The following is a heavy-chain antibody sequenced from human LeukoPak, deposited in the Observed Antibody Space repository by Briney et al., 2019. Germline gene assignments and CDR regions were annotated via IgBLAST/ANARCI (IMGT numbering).Heavy chain of an antibody. CDR1: GGSFSGYY. J-gene: IGHJ4*02. CDR2: INHSGST. CDR3: ARDGDRIAAAGEVGDYFDY. Sequence: SETLSLTCAVYGGSFSGYYWSWIRQPPGKGLEWIGEINHSGSTNYNPSLKSRVTISVDTSKNQFSLKLSSVTAADTAVYYCARDGDRIAAAGEVGDYFDYWGQGTLVTVSS. D-gene: IGHD6-13*01. V-gene: IGHV4-34*01.